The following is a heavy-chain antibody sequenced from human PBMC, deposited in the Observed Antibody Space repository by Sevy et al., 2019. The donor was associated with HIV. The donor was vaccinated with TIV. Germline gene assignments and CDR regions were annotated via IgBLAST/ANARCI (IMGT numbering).Heavy chain of an antibody. D-gene: IGHD1-26*01. CDR3: ARGRIVGAHFDY. V-gene: IGHV3-30-3*01. Sequence: GGSLRLSCAASGFTFSSYAMHWVRQAPGKGLEWVAVISYDESNKYYADSVKGRFTISRDNSKNTLYLQMNSLRAEDTAVYYCARGRIVGAHFDYWGQGTLVTVSS. CDR2: ISYDESNK. J-gene: IGHJ4*02. CDR1: GFTFSSYA.